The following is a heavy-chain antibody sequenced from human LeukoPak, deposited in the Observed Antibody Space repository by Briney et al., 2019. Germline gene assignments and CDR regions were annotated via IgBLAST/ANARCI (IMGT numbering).Heavy chain of an antibody. V-gene: IGHV4-4*02. D-gene: IGHD6-19*01. CDR3: ARSGGWYFPLDY. J-gene: IGHJ4*02. CDR2: IYHGGST. CDR1: GGSISSSNW. Sequence: SETLSLTCAVSGGSISSSNWWSWVRQPPGKGLEWIGEIYHGGSTNYNPSLKSRVTISVDKSKNQFSLKLSSVTAADTAVYYCARSGGWYFPLDYWGQGTLVTVSS.